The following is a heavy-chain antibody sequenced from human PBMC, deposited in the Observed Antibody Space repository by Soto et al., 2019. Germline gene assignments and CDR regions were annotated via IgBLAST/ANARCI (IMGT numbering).Heavy chain of an antibody. D-gene: IGHD6-13*01. CDR1: GGSFRGYY. CDR3: AINYSSSWYYPPDAFAI. Sequence: QVQLHQWGAGLLKPAETLSLTCAVYGGSFRGYYWIWIRQPPGKGLEWIGEINHRGSNNYNPSLTRRVTISVDTSKNQCSLKLSSVTAADTAVYYCAINYSSSWYYPPDAFAIWGHGTMVTFAS. CDR2: INHRGSN. J-gene: IGHJ3*02. V-gene: IGHV4-34*01.